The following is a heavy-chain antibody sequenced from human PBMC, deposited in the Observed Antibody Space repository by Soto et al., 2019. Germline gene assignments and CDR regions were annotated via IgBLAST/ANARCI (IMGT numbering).Heavy chain of an antibody. CDR3: AKDTSFLTATLYYGMDV. D-gene: IGHD2-21*02. V-gene: IGHV3-30*18. J-gene: IGHJ6*02. CDR1: GFTFSSYG. Sequence: PGGSLRLSCAASGFTFSSYGMHWVRQAPGKGLEWVAVISYDGSNKYYADSVKGRFTISRDNSKNTLYLQMNSLRAEDTAVYYCAKDTSFLTATLYYGMDVWGQGTTVTVSS. CDR2: ISYDGSNK.